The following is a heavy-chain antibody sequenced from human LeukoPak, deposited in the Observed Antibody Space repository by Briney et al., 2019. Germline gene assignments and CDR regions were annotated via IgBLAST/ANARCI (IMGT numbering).Heavy chain of an antibody. Sequence: SETLSLTCTVSGGSISSYYWSWIRQPPGKGLEWIGYIYYSGSTNYNPSLKSRVTISVDTSKNQFSLKLSSVTAADTAVYYCPKPKSSRAKRAEYAFNMWTQATMVIV. V-gene: IGHV4-59*01. CDR3: PKPKSSRAKRAEYAFNM. J-gene: IGHJ3*02. D-gene: IGHD2-2*01. CDR1: GGSISSYY. CDR2: IYYSGST.